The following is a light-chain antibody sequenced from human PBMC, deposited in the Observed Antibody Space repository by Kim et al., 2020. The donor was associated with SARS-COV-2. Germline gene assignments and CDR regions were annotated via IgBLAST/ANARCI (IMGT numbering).Light chain of an antibody. CDR2: RDR. Sequence: SYELTQPLSEAVALGQTARITCGGSSIGAKSVHWYQQKPGQAPVLVIYRDRNRPSGIPERFSGSNSGNTATLTISRAQAGDGADYYCHVWDSNTAVFGGGTQLTVL. CDR1: SIGAKS. V-gene: IGLV3-9*01. CDR3: HVWDSNTAV. J-gene: IGLJ3*02.